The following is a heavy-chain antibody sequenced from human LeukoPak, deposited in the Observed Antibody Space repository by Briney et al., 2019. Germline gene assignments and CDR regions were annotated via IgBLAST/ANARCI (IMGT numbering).Heavy chain of an antibody. V-gene: IGHV3-23*01. CDR3: AKSSGRGYSYDGGLDN. D-gene: IGHD5-18*01. CDR1: GFTFDDYA. CDR2: ISANGGST. J-gene: IGHJ4*02. Sequence: QPGGSLRLSCAASGFTFDDYAMHWVRQAPGKGLEWVSVISANGGSTYYADSVKGRFTISRDNSKNTLYLQMNSLRAEDTAVYYCAKSSGRGYSYDGGLDNWGQGTLITVSS.